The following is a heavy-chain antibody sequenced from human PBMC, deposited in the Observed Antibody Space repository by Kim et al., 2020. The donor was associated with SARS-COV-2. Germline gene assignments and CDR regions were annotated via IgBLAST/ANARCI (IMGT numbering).Heavy chain of an antibody. D-gene: IGHD5-12*01. Sequence: TYYNPSLKSRVTISVDTSKTQFSLKLSSVTAADTAVYYCARGPTILFSDYWGQGTLVTVSS. CDR2: T. CDR3: ARGPTILFSDY. V-gene: IGHV4-30-2*04. J-gene: IGHJ4*02.